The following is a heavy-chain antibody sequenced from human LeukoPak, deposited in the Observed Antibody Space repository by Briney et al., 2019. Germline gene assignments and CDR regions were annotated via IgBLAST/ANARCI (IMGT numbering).Heavy chain of an antibody. D-gene: IGHD2-15*01. Sequence: ASVKVSCKASGYTFTGYYMHWVRQAPGQGLEWMGWINPNSGGTNYAQKFQGRATMTRDTSISTAYMELSRLRSDDTAVYYCARGDIVVVVAATGGFNWFDPWGQGTLVTVSS. CDR3: ARGDIVVVVAATGGFNWFDP. J-gene: IGHJ5*02. CDR1: GYTFTGYY. V-gene: IGHV1-2*02. CDR2: INPNSGGT.